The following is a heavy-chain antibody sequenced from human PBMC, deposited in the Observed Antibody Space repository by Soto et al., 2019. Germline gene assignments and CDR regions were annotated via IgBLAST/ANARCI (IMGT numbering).Heavy chain of an antibody. CDR2: IIPILGIA. V-gene: IGHV1-69*02. D-gene: IGHD3-10*01. Sequence: SVKVSCKASGGTFSSYTISWVRQAPGQGLEWMGRIIPILGIANYAQKFQGRVTITADKSTSTAYMELSSLRSEDTAVYYCARVDGSGSYYYYYYGMDVWGQGTTVTVSS. CDR1: GGTFSSYT. J-gene: IGHJ6*02. CDR3: ARVDGSGSYYYYYYGMDV.